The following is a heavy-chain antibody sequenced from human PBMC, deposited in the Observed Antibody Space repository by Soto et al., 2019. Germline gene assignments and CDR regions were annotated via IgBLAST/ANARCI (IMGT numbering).Heavy chain of an antibody. J-gene: IGHJ6*02. D-gene: IGHD2-15*01. CDR3: AISKSDMARYYYGMDV. CDR2: INPSGGST. CDR1: GYSFTSYY. Sequence: ASVKVSCKASGYSFTSYYMHWVRQAPGQGLEWMGIINPSGGSTSYAQKFQGRVTMTRDTSTSTVYMELSSLRSEDTAVYYCAISKSDMARYYYGMDVWGQGTTVTVSS. V-gene: IGHV1-46*01.